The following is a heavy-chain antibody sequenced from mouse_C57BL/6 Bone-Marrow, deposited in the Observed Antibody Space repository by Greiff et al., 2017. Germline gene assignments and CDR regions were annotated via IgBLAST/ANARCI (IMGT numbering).Heavy chain of an antibody. CDR2: ISSGGDYI. Sequence: EVMLVESGEGLVKPGGSLKLSCAASGFTFSSYAMSWVRQTPEKRLEWVAYISSGGDYIYYADTVKGRFTISRDNARNTLYLQMSSLKSEDTAMYYFTRDPIPRYYGSSYNYAMDYWGQGTSVTVSS. CDR3: TRDPIPRYYGSSYNYAMDY. CDR1: GFTFSSYA. D-gene: IGHD1-1*01. J-gene: IGHJ4*01. V-gene: IGHV5-9-1*02.